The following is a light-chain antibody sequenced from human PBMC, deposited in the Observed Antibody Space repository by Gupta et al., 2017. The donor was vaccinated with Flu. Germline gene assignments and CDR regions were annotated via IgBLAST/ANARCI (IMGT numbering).Light chain of an antibody. CDR3: SSNAGSNNLV. J-gene: IGLJ1*01. V-gene: IGLV2-8*01. CDR1: RSDVGGYSY. Sequence: QSALTQPPSASGSPGQSVTISCTGTRSDVGGYSYVSWYQHHPGKAPKLVIYEVNKRPSGVPDRFSGSKSGNTASLTVSGLQAEDEGDYYCSSNAGSNNLVFGTGTKVTVL. CDR2: EVN.